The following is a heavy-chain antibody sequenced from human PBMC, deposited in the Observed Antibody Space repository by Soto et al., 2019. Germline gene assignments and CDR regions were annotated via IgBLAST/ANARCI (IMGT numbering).Heavy chain of an antibody. J-gene: IGHJ6*02. V-gene: IGHV3-53*01. Sequence: EVQLEESGGGLIQPGGSLRLSCTASGLSVRNNYMSWVRQAPGMGLEWVSVICNDGTTYYADSVKGRFTLSRDTSKNTLSLQMDSLRAEDTAVYYCVRPLPSGRNYGMDVWGQGTTVTVSS. CDR1: GLSVRNNY. CDR2: ICNDGTT. D-gene: IGHD3-10*01. CDR3: VRPLPSGRNYGMDV.